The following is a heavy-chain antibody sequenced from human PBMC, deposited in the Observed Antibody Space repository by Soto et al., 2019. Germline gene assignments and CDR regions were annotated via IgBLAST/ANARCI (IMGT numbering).Heavy chain of an antibody. V-gene: IGHV4-31*03. CDR1: GGSISSGGYY. CDR3: ARGYYDSSGYYGYYFDY. CDR2: IYYSGST. Sequence: SETLSLTCTVSGGSISSGGYYWSWIRQHPGKGLEWIGYIYYSGSTYYNPSLKGRVTISVDTSKNQFSLKLSSVTAADTAVYYCARGYYDSSGYYGYYFDYWGQGTLVTVSS. J-gene: IGHJ4*02. D-gene: IGHD3-22*01.